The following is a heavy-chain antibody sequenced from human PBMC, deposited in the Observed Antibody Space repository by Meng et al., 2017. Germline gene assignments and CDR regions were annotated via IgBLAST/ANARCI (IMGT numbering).Heavy chain of an antibody. CDR2: IYPGDSDT. D-gene: IGHD3-3*01. CDR1: GYSFTSYW. V-gene: IGHV5-51*01. J-gene: IGHJ5*02. Sequence: GESLKISCKGSGYSFTSYWIGWVGQRRGKGLEWMGIIYPGDSDTRYSPSFQGQVTISADKYISTAYLKWSSLKASDTAMYYCARGIFGVVANWFDPWGQGTRVTVSS. CDR3: ARGIFGVVANWFDP.